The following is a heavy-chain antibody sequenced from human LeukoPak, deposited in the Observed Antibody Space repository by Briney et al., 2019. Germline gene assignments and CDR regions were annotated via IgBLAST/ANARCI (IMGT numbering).Heavy chain of an antibody. D-gene: IGHD6-6*01. CDR2: INSDGSST. J-gene: IGHJ4*02. CDR1: GCTFSSYW. CDR3: AIHSSSSPFDY. Sequence: PGGSLRLSCAASGCTFSSYWMHWVRQAPGKGLVWVSRINSDGSSTSYADSVKGRFTISRDNAKNTLYLQMNSLIAEDTAVYYCAIHSSSSPFDYWGQGTLVTVSS. V-gene: IGHV3-74*01.